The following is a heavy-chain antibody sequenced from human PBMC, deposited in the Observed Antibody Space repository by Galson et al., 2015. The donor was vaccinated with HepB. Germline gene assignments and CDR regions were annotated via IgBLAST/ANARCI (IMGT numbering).Heavy chain of an antibody. D-gene: IGHD2-21*02. CDR3: ARGPRVVMTAENYFDF. CDR1: GGSISNGAYY. CDR2: IYYSGTT. V-gene: IGHV4-31*03. J-gene: IGHJ4*02. Sequence: TLSLTCTVSGGSISNGAYYWSWIRQHPGKGLEWIGYIYYSGTTYYNPSLKSRLTISVDTSKNQFSLKLSSVTAADTAVFYCARGPRVVMTAENYFDFWGQGTLVTVSS.